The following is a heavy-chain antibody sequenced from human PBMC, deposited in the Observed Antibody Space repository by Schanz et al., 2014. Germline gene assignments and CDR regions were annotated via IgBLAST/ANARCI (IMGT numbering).Heavy chain of an antibody. CDR2: ISASGGDT. J-gene: IGHJ4*02. CDR3: ARPPHDSSGYYPFDY. Sequence: PGGSLRLSCAASGFTFSSYSMNWVRQAPGKGLEWLSVISASGGDTYYADSVKGRFTISRDNAKNSLYLQMNSLRAEDTAVYYCARPPHDSSGYYPFDYWGQGTLVTVSS. V-gene: IGHV3-21*04. CDR1: GFTFSSYS. D-gene: IGHD3-22*01.